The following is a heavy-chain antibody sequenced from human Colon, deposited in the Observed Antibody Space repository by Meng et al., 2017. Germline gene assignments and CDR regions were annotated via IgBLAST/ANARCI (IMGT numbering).Heavy chain of an antibody. D-gene: IGHD2-15*01. CDR3: ARVVSLVVKGNWFDS. Sequence: QVQLLEPGPGLVKPSQTLSLTCNVSGDSITSGGYYWSWIRQHPGKGLEWIGYIDHSGTTYDNPSLKTRLTMSVDTSKNQFSLKLTSVTAADTAVYYCARVVSLVVKGNWFDSWGQGALVTVFS. J-gene: IGHJ5*01. CDR2: IDHSGTT. V-gene: IGHV4-31*03. CDR1: GDSITSGGYY.